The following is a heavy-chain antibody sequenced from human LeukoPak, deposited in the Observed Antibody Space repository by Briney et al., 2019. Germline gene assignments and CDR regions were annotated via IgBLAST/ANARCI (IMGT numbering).Heavy chain of an antibody. CDR2: ISGSGGST. D-gene: IGHD2-2*01. Sequence: LTGGSLRLSCAASGFTFSSYAMSWVRQAPGKGLEWVLAISGSGGSTYYADSVKGRFTISRDNSKNTLYLQMNSLRAEDTAVYYCAKDLCSSTSCYAFDYWGQGTLVTVSS. V-gene: IGHV3-23*01. CDR3: AKDLCSSTSCYAFDY. J-gene: IGHJ4*02. CDR1: GFTFSSYA.